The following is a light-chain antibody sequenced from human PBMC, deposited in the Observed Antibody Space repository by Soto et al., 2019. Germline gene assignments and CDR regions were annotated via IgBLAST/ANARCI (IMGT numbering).Light chain of an antibody. CDR2: LNSDGSH. V-gene: IGLV4-69*01. CDR3: QTWGTGIHVV. Sequence: QLVLTQSPSASASLGASVKLTCTLSSGHSSYVIAWHQQQPEKGPRYLMNLNSDGSHSKGDGIPDRFSGTSSGAERYLTISSLQSEDEADDYCQTWGTGIHVVFGGGTKLTVL. CDR1: SGHSSYV. J-gene: IGLJ2*01.